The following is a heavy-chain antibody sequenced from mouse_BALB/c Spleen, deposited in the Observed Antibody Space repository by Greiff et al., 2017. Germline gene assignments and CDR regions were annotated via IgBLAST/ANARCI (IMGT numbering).Heavy chain of an antibody. V-gene: IGHV14-1*02. J-gene: IGHJ3*01. CDR1: GFNIKDYY. CDR2: IDPENGNT. CDR3: ARGYYTFAY. D-gene: IGHD2-12*01. Sequence: VQLQQSGAELVRPGALVKLSCKASGFNIKDYYMHWVKQRPEQGLEWIGWIDPENGNTKYDPKFQGKATITADTSSNTAYLQLSSLTSEDTAVYYCARGYYTFAYWGQGTLVTVSA.